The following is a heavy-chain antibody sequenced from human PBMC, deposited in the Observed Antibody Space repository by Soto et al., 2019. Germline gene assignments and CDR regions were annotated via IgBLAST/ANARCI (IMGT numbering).Heavy chain of an antibody. CDR1: GFTFSNYA. J-gene: IGHJ4*02. Sequence: GGSLRLSCAASGFTFSNYAMHLVRQAQGKGLVWVSRINSDGSSTSYADSVKGRFTISRDNAKNTLYLQMNSLRAEDTAVYYCAIRASYYDSSGYFDYWGQGTLVTVSS. V-gene: IGHV3-74*01. CDR2: INSDGSST. D-gene: IGHD3-22*01. CDR3: AIRASYYDSSGYFDY.